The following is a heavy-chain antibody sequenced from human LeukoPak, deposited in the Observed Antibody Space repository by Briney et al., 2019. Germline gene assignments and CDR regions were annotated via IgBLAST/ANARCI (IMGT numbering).Heavy chain of an antibody. V-gene: IGHV4-34*01. CDR2: INHSGST. Sequence: SETLSLTCAVYGGSFSGYYWSWIRQPPGKGLEWIGEINHSGSTNYNPSLKSRVTISVDTSKNQFSLKLSSVTAADTAVYYCARGVTMVRDGSSYYFDYRGQGTLVTVSS. J-gene: IGHJ4*02. CDR1: GGSFSGYY. CDR3: ARGVTMVRDGSSYYFDY. D-gene: IGHD3-10*01.